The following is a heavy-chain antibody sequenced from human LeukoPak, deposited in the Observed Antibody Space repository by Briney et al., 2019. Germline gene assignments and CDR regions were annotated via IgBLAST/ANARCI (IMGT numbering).Heavy chain of an antibody. J-gene: IGHJ4*02. CDR3: ARETGYDSSGYLGY. V-gene: IGHV1-2*02. CDR2: INPDSGVT. CDR1: GYTFTDYY. Sequence: ASVKVSCKASGYTFTDYYMHWVRQAPGQGLEWMRWINPDSGVTNYAQKFQGRVTMTRDTSISTAYMELGRLRSDDTAVYYCARETGYDSSGYLGYWGQGTLVTVSS. D-gene: IGHD3-22*01.